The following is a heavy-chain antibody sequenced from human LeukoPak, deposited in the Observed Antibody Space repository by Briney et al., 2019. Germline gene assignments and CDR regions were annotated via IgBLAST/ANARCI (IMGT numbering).Heavy chain of an antibody. J-gene: IGHJ4*02. CDR3: ARVGDGYNLFGY. CDR2: IYHSGST. V-gene: IGHV4-30-2*01. D-gene: IGHD5-24*01. CDR1: GGSISSGGYP. Sequence: SETLSLTCAVSGGSISSGGYPWSWIRQPPGTGLEWIGYIYHSGSTYYNPSLKSRVTISVDRSKNQFSLKLSSVTAADTAVYYCARVGDGYNLFGYWGQGTLVTVSS.